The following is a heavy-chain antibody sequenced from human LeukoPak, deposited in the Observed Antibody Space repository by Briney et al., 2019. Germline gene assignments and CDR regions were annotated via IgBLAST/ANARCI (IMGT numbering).Heavy chain of an antibody. CDR2: IYYSGST. Sequence: KPSETLSLTCTVSGGSISSYYWSWIRQPPGKGLEWIGYIYYSGSTNYNPSLKSRVTISVDTSKNQFSLKLSSVTAADTAVYYCARQDSSSWSAQPKNWFDPWAREPWSPSPQ. CDR3: ARQDSSSWSAQPKNWFDP. J-gene: IGHJ5*02. CDR1: GGSISSYY. D-gene: IGHD6-13*01. V-gene: IGHV4-59*08.